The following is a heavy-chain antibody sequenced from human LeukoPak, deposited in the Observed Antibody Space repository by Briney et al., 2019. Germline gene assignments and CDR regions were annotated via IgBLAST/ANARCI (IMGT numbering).Heavy chain of an antibody. V-gene: IGHV5-51*01. CDR2: IYPGDSDT. D-gene: IGHD2-15*01. CDR3: ARQEYCSGGSCYTWFDP. J-gene: IGHJ5*02. CDR1: GYSFTSYW. Sequence: GESLKISCKGSGYSFTSYWIGWVRQMPGKGLEWMGIIYPGDSDTRYSPSFQGQVTISADKSISTAYLQWCSLKASDTAMYYCARQEYCSGGSCYTWFDPWGQGTLVTVSS.